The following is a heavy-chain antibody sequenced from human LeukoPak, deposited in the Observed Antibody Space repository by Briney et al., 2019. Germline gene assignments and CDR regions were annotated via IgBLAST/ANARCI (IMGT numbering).Heavy chain of an antibody. CDR2: ISPDGSRA. CDR3: ARGTRGTGAFFDY. D-gene: IGHD1-1*01. V-gene: IGHV3-74*01. CDR1: GFTFTTYW. Sequence: GGSLRLSCAASGFTFTTYWMHWLGQAPGKRLMWVSRISPDGSRAEYADSVKGRFTISRDNAKSTVSMQMNSLTTEDTAFYYCARGTRGTGAFFDYWGQGSLVTVSS. J-gene: IGHJ4*02.